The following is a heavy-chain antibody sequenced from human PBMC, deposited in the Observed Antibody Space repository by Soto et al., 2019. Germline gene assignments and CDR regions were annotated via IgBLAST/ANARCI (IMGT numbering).Heavy chain of an antibody. CDR2: SYYSGTS. Sequence: SETLSLTCTVSGGSIRVQSYYWTWIRQTPGKGLEWVGSSYYSGTSYFNPALKGRITISVDTSTNQFSLRLTSVTAADTAVYYCTRRYNWNDYYLDPWGQGTLVTVSS. CDR3: TRRYNWNDYYLDP. J-gene: IGHJ5*02. V-gene: IGHV4-39*01. D-gene: IGHD1-20*01. CDR1: GGSIRVQSYY.